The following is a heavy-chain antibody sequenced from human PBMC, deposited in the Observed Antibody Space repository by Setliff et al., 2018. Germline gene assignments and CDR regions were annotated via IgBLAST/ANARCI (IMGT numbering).Heavy chain of an antibody. J-gene: IGHJ4*02. Sequence: GESLKISCKASGYSFSNFWINWVRQLPGKGLEWMGRIDPSDSYTNYSPSFQGHVTISADKSFTTASLQWSSLKASDTAMYYCARHQGLLGQFDYWGQGTLVTVSS. V-gene: IGHV5-10-1*01. D-gene: IGHD2-15*01. CDR1: GYSFSNFW. CDR3: ARHQGLLGQFDY. CDR2: IDPSDSYT.